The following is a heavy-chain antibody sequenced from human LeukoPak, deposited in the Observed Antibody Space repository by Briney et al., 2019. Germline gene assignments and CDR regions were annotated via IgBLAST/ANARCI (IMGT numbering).Heavy chain of an antibody. CDR3: ARREKVRYFDWFARGLFDY. CDR1: GGSISSYY. CDR2: INHSGST. Sequence: SETLSLTCTVSGGSISSYYWSWIRQPPGKGLEWIGEINHSGSTNYNPSLKSRVTISVDTSKNQFSLKLSSVTAADTAVYYCARREKVRYFDWFARGLFDYWGQGTLVTVSS. D-gene: IGHD3-9*01. J-gene: IGHJ4*02. V-gene: IGHV4-34*01.